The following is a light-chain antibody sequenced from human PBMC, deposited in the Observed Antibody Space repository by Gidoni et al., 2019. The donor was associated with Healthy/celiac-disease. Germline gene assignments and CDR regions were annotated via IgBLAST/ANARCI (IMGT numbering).Light chain of an antibody. Sequence: DIQMTQSPSSLSASVGDRVTITCRASQSISSYLNWYQQKPGKAPKLLIYAASSLQSGVPSRFSGSGSGTDFTLTISSLQPEDFATYYCQQSYSTHQTFGQXTKVEIK. J-gene: IGKJ1*01. V-gene: IGKV1-39*01. CDR1: QSISSY. CDR3: QQSYSTHQT. CDR2: AAS.